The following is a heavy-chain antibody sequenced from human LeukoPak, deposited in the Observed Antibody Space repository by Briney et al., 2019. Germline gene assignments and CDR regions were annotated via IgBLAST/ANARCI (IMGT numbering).Heavy chain of an antibody. CDR1: GYTLTELS. CDR3: ATGDSSGYSLTHFDY. D-gene: IGHD3-22*01. V-gene: IGHV1-24*01. CDR2: FDPEDGET. Sequence: GASVKVSCKVSGYTLTELSMHWVRQAPGEGLEWMGGFDPEDGETIYAQKFQGRVTMTEDTSTDTAYMELSSLRSEDTAVYYCATGDSSGYSLTHFDYWGQGTLVTVSS. J-gene: IGHJ4*02.